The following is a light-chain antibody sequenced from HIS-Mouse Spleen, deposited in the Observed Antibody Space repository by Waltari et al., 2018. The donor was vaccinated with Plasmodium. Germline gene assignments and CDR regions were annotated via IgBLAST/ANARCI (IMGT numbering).Light chain of an antibody. Sequence: EIVMTQSRATLSVSPGERAARSCRASQSVSSNLAWYQQKPGQAPRLLIYGASTRATGIPARFSGSGSGTEFTLTISSLQSEDFAVYYCQQYNNWPLTFGGGTKVEIK. J-gene: IGKJ4*01. CDR3: QQYNNWPLT. V-gene: IGKV3-15*01. CDR1: QSVSSN. CDR2: GAS.